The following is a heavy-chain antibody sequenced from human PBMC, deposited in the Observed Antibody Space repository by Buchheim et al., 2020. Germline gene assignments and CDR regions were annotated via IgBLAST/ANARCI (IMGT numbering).Heavy chain of an antibody. CDR2: IYYSGST. V-gene: IGHV4-39*07. Sequence: QLQLQESGPGLVKPSETLSLTCTVSGGSISSSSYYWGWIRQPPGKGLEWIGSIYYSGSTYYNPSLKSRVTISLDTSKNQFSLKLRSVTAADTAVYYCATTKWELLTRPIVFDYWGQGTL. CDR1: GGSISSSSYY. J-gene: IGHJ4*02. D-gene: IGHD1-26*01. CDR3: ATTKWELLTRPIVFDY.